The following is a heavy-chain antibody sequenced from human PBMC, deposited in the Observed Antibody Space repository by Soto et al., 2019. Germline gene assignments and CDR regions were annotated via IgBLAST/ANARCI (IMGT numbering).Heavy chain of an antibody. Sequence: SETLSLTCTVSGGSISSYYWSWIRQPPWKGLEWIGYIYYSGSTNYNSSLKSRVTISVDTSKNQFSLKLSSVTAADTAVYYCARDLGDAFDIWGQGTMVTVSS. CDR2: IYYSGST. CDR3: ARDLGDAFDI. CDR1: GGSISSYY. J-gene: IGHJ3*02. V-gene: IGHV4-59*01. D-gene: IGHD3-16*01.